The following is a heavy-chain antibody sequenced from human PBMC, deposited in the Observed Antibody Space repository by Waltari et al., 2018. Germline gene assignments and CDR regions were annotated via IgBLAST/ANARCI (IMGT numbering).Heavy chain of an antibody. CDR1: GYTLTELS. D-gene: IGHD3-22*01. J-gene: IGHJ3*02. V-gene: IGHV1-24*01. CDR3: ATRRALYYYDSSDHAFDI. Sequence: QVQLVQSGAEVKKPGASVKVSCKVSGYTLTELSMHWVRQAPGTGLEWMGGFDPEDGETIYAQKFQGRVTMTEDTSTDTAYMELSSLRSEDTAVYYCATRRALYYYDSSDHAFDIWGQGTMVTVSS. CDR2: FDPEDGET.